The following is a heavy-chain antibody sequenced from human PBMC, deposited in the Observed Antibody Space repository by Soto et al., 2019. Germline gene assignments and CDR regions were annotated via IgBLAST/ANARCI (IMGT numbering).Heavy chain of an antibody. CDR1: GGTFSNHA. V-gene: IGHV1-69*01. Sequence: QVQLVQSGAEVRKPGSSVKVSCKASGGTFSNHAISWVRQAPGQGPEWMGGIIPLSGTTNYVQKFQGRVTITADESMTTAYMELSSLRYEDTAVYYCARGPDRSGFYLFDYWGQGALVTVS. CDR2: IIPLSGTT. CDR3: ARGPDRSGFYLFDY. J-gene: IGHJ4*02. D-gene: IGHD3-22*01.